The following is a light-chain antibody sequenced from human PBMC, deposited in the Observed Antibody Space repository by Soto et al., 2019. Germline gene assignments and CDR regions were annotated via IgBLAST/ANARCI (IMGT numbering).Light chain of an antibody. V-gene: IGKV3-20*01. CDR1: QSVRNNF. CDR3: KQYGSSPPIT. CDR2: GAS. J-gene: IGKJ5*01. Sequence: EIVLTKSPGTLSLYLGERATLSCRAGQSVRNNFLAWYQHKAGRAPRLLIYGASSSATGIPDRFSGSGSGTDITLTISRLLPEDFAGYYCKQYGSSPPITFGQGTRQEIK.